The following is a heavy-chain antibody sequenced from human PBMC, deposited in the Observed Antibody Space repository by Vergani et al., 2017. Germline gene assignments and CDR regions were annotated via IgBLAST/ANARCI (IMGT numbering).Heavy chain of an antibody. Sequence: QVQLVESGGGVVQPGRSLTLSCAASGFTFSSYGMHWFRQAPGKGLEWVAVISYDGSNKYYADSVKGRFTISRDNSKNTLYLQMNSLRAEDTAVYYCAKDXIAAAGYHMYYFDYWGQGTLVTVSS. CDR3: AKDXIAAAGYHMYYFDY. D-gene: IGHD6-13*01. J-gene: IGHJ4*02. V-gene: IGHV3-30*18. CDR2: ISYDGSNK. CDR1: GFTFSSYG.